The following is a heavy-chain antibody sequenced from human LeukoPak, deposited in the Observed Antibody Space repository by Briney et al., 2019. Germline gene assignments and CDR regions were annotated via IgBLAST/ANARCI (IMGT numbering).Heavy chain of an antibody. CDR3: TRDQTPYY. V-gene: IGHV3-23*01. CDR2: ISGNGGDT. Sequence: PGGSLRLSCAASGFTFSSYAMNWVRQAPGKGLEWVSGISGNGGDTYSADSVKGRFTISRDNSKNTLYLQMNSLRAEDTAVYYCTRDQTPYYWGQGTLVTVSS. CDR1: GFTFSSYA. J-gene: IGHJ4*02.